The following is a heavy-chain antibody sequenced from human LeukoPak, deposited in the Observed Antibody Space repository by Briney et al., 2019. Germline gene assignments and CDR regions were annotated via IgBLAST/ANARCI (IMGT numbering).Heavy chain of an antibody. CDR3: AKASFTMVRVGYMDV. CDR2: IRYDGSNK. V-gene: IGHV3-30*02. Sequence: GRSLRLSCAASGFTYTKHAMHWVRQAPGKGLEWVAFIRYDGSNKYCADSVKGRFTISRDNSKNTLYLQMNSLRAEDTAVYYCAKASFTMVRVGYMDVWGKGTTVTISS. D-gene: IGHD3-10*01. CDR1: GFTYTKHA. J-gene: IGHJ6*03.